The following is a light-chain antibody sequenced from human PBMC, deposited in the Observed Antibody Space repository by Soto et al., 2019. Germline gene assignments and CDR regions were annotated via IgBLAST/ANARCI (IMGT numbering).Light chain of an antibody. CDR2: GAS. J-gene: IGKJ1*01. V-gene: IGKV3-20*01. Sequence: EIVFTQSSGTLSLSPGGRGTLSCRASQSVRSDYLAWYQQKPGQAPRLHIYGASTRATGIPDRFTGSGSGTDFTLTISRLEPEDFAVYYCQQYGSSPRTFGQGTKVDIK. CDR1: QSVRSDY. CDR3: QQYGSSPRT.